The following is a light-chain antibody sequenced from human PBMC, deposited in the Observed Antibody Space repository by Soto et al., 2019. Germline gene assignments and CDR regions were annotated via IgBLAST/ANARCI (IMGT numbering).Light chain of an antibody. CDR2: GVS. CDR1: QSVTSNA. J-gene: IGKJ5*01. V-gene: IGKV3-20*01. CDR3: QQYGSSAIT. Sequence: EIVLTQSSATLSLSPGERATLSCRASQSVTSNALAWYQQKPGQAPRLLIYGVSSRATGIPDRFSGSGSGTDFTLTISRLEPEDFAVYYCQQYGSSAITFGQGTRLDIK.